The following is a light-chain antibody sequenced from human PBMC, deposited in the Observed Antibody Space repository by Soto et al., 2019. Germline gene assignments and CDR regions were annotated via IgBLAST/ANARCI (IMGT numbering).Light chain of an antibody. J-gene: IGKJ4*01. V-gene: IGKV1-5*03. CDR2: KTS. CDR1: QNINNW. CDR3: QQYKSFSLT. Sequence: DIQMTQSPSTLPASVGDRVTITCRASQNINNWLAWYQQKPGKAPKLLISKTSNLESGVPSRFSGSGSGTEFSLTISSLQPDDFATYYCQQYKSFSLTFGGGTKVDIK.